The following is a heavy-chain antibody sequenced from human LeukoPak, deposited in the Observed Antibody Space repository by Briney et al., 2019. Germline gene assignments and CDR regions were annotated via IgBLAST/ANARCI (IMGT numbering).Heavy chain of an antibody. CDR3: ATGPRDGVRDPLGN. Sequence: GASLKVSSKASGYTFTPYYMHWVRQAPGQGLDLIGIINPSIGTTGYAQKFQDRVTLTRDTSTSTVYMQLSSLTSEDTAVYYCATGPRDGVRDPLGNWGQGTLVTVSS. CDR2: INPSIGTT. CDR1: GYTFTPYY. J-gene: IGHJ4*02. V-gene: IGHV1-46*01. D-gene: IGHD3-10*01.